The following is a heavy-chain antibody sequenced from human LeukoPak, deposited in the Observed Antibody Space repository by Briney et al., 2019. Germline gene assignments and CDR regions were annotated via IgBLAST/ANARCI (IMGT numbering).Heavy chain of an antibody. D-gene: IGHD3-22*01. J-gene: IGHJ3*02. Sequence: PGGSLRLSCAASGFTVSRHYMSWVRQAPGKRLEWVSIIYSPGGTYYADSVKGRFTISRDNSKNTIYLQMNSLRVEDTAVYYCARAPYSADSSATPPAFDIWGQGTMVTVSS. V-gene: IGHV3-53*01. CDR2: IYSPGGT. CDR3: ARAPYSADSSATPPAFDI. CDR1: GFTVSRHY.